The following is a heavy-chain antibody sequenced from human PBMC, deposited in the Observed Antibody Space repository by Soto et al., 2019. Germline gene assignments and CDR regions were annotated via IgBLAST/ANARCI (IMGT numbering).Heavy chain of an antibody. CDR1: GGSISSSNW. V-gene: IGHV4-4*02. J-gene: IGHJ6*02. CDR2: IYHSGST. Sequence: SETLSLTCAVSGGSISSSNWWSWVRQPPGKGLEWIGEIYHSGSTNYNPSLKSRVTISVGKSKNQFSLKLSSVTAPDTAVYYCARSFTYYGMDVWGQGTTVTVSS. CDR3: ARSFTYYGMDV.